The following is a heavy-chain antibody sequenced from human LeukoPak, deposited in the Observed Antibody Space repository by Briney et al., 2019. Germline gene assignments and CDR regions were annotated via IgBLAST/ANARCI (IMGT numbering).Heavy chain of an antibody. CDR2: INHSGTT. Sequence: SETLSLTCAVYGGSFSPYYWTWIRQSPGKGLEWIREINHSGTTNYNPSLKSRVTVSVDPSKDQFSLNLRSVTAADTAVYYCARGPVVIAATGGFDVWGRGTMVTVSS. CDR1: GGSFSPYY. D-gene: IGHD2-15*01. V-gene: IGHV4-34*01. J-gene: IGHJ3*01. CDR3: ARGPVVIAATGGFDV.